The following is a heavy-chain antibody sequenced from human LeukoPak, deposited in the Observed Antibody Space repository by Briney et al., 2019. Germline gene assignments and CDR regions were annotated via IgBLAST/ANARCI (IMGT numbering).Heavy chain of an antibody. CDR2: IYWNDDK. D-gene: IGHD3-16*01. V-gene: IGHV2-5*01. CDR3: AHRFGSLGEFDY. Sequence: KSGPTLVNPTQTLTLTCTFSGFSPSTSGVGVGWIRQPPGKALEWLALIYWNDDKRYSPSLKSRLTITKDTSKNQVVLTMTNMDPVDTATYYCAHRFGSLGEFDYWGQGTLVTVSS. CDR1: GFSPSTSGVG. J-gene: IGHJ4*02.